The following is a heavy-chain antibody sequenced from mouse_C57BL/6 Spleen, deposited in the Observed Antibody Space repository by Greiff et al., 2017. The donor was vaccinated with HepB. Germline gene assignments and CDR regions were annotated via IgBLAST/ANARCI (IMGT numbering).Heavy chain of an antibody. Sequence: QVQLKESGAELARPGASVKLSCKASGYTFTSYGISWVKQRTGQGLEWIGEIYPRSGNTYYNEKFKGKATLTADKSSSTAYMELRSLTSEDSAVYFCAIRGLLPDYWGQGTTLTVSS. CDR1: GYTFTSYG. D-gene: IGHD3-2*02. V-gene: IGHV1-81*01. J-gene: IGHJ2*01. CDR2: IYPRSGNT. CDR3: AIRGLLPDY.